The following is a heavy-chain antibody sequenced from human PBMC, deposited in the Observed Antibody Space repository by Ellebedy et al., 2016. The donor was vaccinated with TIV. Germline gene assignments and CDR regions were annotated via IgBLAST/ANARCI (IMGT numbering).Heavy chain of an antibody. D-gene: IGHD3-10*01. CDR1: GGSMSTNY. CDR3: AAEVTMVRGLIVH. CDR2: ISYTGST. Sequence: SETLSLTXTVSGGSMSTNYWSWIRQPPGKGLEWIGYISYTGSTNYSPSPNSRVTISVDTSKNQFSLKLTSVTAADTAVYYCAAEVTMVRGLIVHWGQGTLVTVSS. V-gene: IGHV4-59*01. J-gene: IGHJ4*02.